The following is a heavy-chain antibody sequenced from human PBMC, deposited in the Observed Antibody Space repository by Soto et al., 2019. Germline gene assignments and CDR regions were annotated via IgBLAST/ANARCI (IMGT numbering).Heavy chain of an antibody. J-gene: IGHJ4*02. V-gene: IGHV1-18*01. Sequence: ASVKVSCKSSGYTFSSIGISWVRQAPGQGLEWMGWISPYKGNTYYAQRLQGRVTMTTDTSTSTAYVELRSLRSGDTAVYFCARDLDGSGSYYTNYWGQGTLVTVSS. D-gene: IGHD3-10*01. CDR2: ISPYKGNT. CDR1: GYTFSSIG. CDR3: ARDLDGSGSYYTNY.